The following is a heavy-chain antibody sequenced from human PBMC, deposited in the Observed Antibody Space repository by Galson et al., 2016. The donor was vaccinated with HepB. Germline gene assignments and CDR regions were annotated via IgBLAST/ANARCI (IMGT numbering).Heavy chain of an antibody. CDR1: EFSFSYYG. CDR2: ISYDGSNK. D-gene: IGHD2-15*01. Sequence: SLRLSCAASEFSFSYYGMHWVRQAAGKGLEWVAVISYDGSNKYYADSVKGRFTISRDNSKNPLYLQLNRLRVEDTALYYCVKDTGAVMVADSSDAFDIWGQGTMVTVSS. V-gene: IGHV3-30*18. CDR3: VKDTGAVMVADSSDAFDI. J-gene: IGHJ3*02.